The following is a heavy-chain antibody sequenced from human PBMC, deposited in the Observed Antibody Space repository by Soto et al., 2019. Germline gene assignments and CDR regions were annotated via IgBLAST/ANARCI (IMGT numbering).Heavy chain of an antibody. V-gene: IGHV3-74*01. CDR3: ARSGGIDS. CDR1: GFTFNHYW. D-gene: IGHD6-25*01. J-gene: IGHJ4*02. Sequence: EVQLVESGGGLVQPGGSLRLSCAASGFTFNHYWIHWVRQVPGKGLMWVSRIQSDGSSIDYADSVKGRFTISRDNAKNTVYLQMNSLRVEDSAMYYCARSGGIDSWGQGTLVTVSS. CDR2: IQSDGSSI.